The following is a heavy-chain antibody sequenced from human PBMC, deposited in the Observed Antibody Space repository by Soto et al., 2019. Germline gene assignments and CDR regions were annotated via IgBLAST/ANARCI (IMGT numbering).Heavy chain of an antibody. CDR2: VYHTGDT. CDR3: AREIVTAGGNNYFDP. D-gene: IGHD2-21*02. CDR1: GGTVASSHW. V-gene: IGHV4-4*02. J-gene: IGHJ5*02. Sequence: SETLSLTCVVSGGTVASSHWLSWVRQSPGRGLEWIGNVYHTGDTNFNPSLQSRVTFSVDKSNNQFSLRLTSVTAADTAVYFCAREIVTAGGNNYFDPWGPGTLGTVSS.